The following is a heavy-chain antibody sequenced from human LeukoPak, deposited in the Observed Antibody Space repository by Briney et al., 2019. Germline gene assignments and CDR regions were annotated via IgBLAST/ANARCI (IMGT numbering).Heavy chain of an antibody. CDR3: ARAEKFGELPAHFDY. J-gene: IGHJ4*02. V-gene: IGHV4-34*01. CDR2: INHSGST. Sequence: SETLSLTCAVYGGSFSGYYWSWIRQPPGKGLEWIGEINHSGSTNYNPSPKSRVTISVDTSKNQFSLKLSSVTAADTAVYYCARAEKFGELPAHFDYWGQGTLVTVSS. D-gene: IGHD3-10*01. CDR1: GGSFSGYY.